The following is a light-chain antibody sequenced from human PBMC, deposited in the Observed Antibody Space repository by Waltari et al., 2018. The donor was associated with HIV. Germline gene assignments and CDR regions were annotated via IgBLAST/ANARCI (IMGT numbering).Light chain of an antibody. Sequence: QSVLTQPPSASGTPGQRVTIYCSGSSSNIGRNYGYWYQQLPGTAPKLLIYRNNQRPSGVPDRFSGSKSGTSASLAISGLRSEDEADYYCAAWDDSLSGLVFGGGTKVTVL. V-gene: IGLV1-47*01. CDR2: RNN. CDR1: SSNIGRNY. J-gene: IGLJ3*02. CDR3: AAWDDSLSGLV.